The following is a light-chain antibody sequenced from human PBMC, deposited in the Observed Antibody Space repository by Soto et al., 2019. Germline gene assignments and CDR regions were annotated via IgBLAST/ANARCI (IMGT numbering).Light chain of an antibody. V-gene: IGKV2-30*02. CDR3: MQGTHWPPVT. CDR1: QSLVHSDGIAY. J-gene: IGKJ3*01. Sequence: DVVMTQSPLSLPVTLGQPASISCRSNQSLVHSDGIAYFSWFQQRPGRSPRRLIYQVSNRDSGVPDRFSGSGSGTDFTLKISRVEAEDVGVYYCMQGTHWPPVTFGPGTEVDIK. CDR2: QVS.